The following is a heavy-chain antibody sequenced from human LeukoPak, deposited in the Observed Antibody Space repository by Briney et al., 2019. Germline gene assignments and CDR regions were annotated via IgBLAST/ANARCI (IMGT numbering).Heavy chain of an antibody. CDR1: GYTFTSYG. CDR3: ARRAAGTSGYYYYYMDV. J-gene: IGHJ6*03. CDR2: MNPNSGNT. Sequence: ASVKVSCKASGYTFTSYGISWVRQAPGQGLEWMGWMNPNSGNTGYAQKFQGRVTITRNTSISTAYMELSSLRSEDTAVYYCARRAAGTSGYYYYYMDVWGKGTTVTVSS. D-gene: IGHD6-13*01. V-gene: IGHV1-8*03.